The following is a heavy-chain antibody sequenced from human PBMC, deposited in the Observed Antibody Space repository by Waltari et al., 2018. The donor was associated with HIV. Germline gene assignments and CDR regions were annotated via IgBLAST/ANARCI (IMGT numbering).Heavy chain of an antibody. D-gene: IGHD6-19*01. Sequence: QVRLVQCGAEVKKPGASVKVPCKASGFSFTKYGFSWVRKAPGQGLEWMGWIDAYTGNTDSAENCQGRVTRTRDTFTNTIDMELTTLKSDDSAIYYCVRDLSPMGKSGWYDSWGQGTVVTVSS. CDR1: GFSFTKYG. V-gene: IGHV1-18*04. CDR3: VRDLSPMGKSGWYDS. J-gene: IGHJ1*01. CDR2: IDAYTGNT.